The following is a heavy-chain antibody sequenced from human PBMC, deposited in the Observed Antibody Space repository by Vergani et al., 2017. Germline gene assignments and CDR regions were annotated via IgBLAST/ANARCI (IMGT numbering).Heavy chain of an antibody. CDR3: ARGAGYYDSSGYSNSQNWFDP. CDR1: GGTFSSYA. Sequence: QVQLVQSGAEVKKPGSSVKVSCKASGGTFSSYAISWVRQAPGQGLEWMGGIIPIFGTENYAQKFQGRVTITADKSTSTAYMELSSLRSEDTAVYYCARGAGYYDSSGYSNSQNWFDPWGQGTLVTVSS. J-gene: IGHJ5*02. V-gene: IGHV1-69*06. D-gene: IGHD3-22*01. CDR2: IIPIFGTE.